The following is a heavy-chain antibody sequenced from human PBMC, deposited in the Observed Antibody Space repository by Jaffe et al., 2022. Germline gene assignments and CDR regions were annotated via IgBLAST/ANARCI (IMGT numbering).Heavy chain of an antibody. CDR1: GFTFSSYG. J-gene: IGHJ4*02. CDR3: AKSGYSGYDRFDY. Sequence: QVQLVESGGGVVQPGRSLRLSCAASGFTFSSYGMHWVRQAPGKGLEWVAVISYDGSNKYYADSVKGRFTISRDNSKNTLYLQMNSLRAEDTAVYYCAKSGYSGYDRFDYWGQGTLVTVSS. V-gene: IGHV3-30*18. CDR2: ISYDGSNK. D-gene: IGHD5-12*01.